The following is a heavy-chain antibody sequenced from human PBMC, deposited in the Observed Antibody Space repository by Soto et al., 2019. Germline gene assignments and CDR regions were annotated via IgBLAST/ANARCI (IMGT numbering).Heavy chain of an antibody. Sequence: GGSLRLSCEASGFPFNSYAMSWVRQAPGKGLEWVSHIGGNGASTYYADSVKGWFTISRDNSKNTVYLQLDNLRADDTAVYYCTGATYSDYWGQGTLVTVSS. J-gene: IGHJ4*02. CDR2: IGGNGAST. CDR1: GFPFNSYA. V-gene: IGHV3-23*01. CDR3: TGATYSDY.